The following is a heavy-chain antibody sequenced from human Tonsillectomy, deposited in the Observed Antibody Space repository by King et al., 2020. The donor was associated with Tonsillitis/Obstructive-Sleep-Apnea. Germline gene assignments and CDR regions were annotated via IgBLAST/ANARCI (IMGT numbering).Heavy chain of an antibody. D-gene: IGHD3-22*01. J-gene: IGHJ6*02. CDR1: GFTFSSYE. CDR3: ARENSSSGFHYYGMDV. Sequence: QLVQSGGGLVQPGVSLKLSCAASGFTFSSYEMNWVRQAPGKGLEWVSYMTSSGSKIYYADSVKGRFTISRDNAKNTLSLQMNNLRAEDTAVYYCARENSSSGFHYYGMDVWGQGPTVTVSS. CDR2: MTSSGSKI. V-gene: IGHV3-48*03.